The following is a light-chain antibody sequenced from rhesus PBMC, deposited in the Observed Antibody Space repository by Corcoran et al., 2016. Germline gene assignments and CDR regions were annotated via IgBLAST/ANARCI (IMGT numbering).Light chain of an antibody. J-gene: IGKJ2*01. CDR2: EVS. CDR3: MQGIEYPYS. Sequence: DIVMTQTPLSLPVTPGEPASISCRSSQSLLDSEDGNTYLEWYLQKPGQSPQPLIDEVSNRASGVPDRFRGSGSDTDCTLKVSRVEAEDVGVYYCMQGIEYPYSFGQGTKVEIK. V-gene: IGKV2S20*01. CDR1: QSLLDSEDGNTY.